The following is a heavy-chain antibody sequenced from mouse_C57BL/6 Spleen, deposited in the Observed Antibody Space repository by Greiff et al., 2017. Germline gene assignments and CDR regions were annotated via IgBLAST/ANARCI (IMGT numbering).Heavy chain of an antibody. J-gene: IGHJ1*03. CDR3: ARGGTHWYFDV. D-gene: IGHD2-14*01. CDR1: GFSLTSYG. CDR2: IWSGGST. V-gene: IGHV2-2*01. Sequence: VQRVESGPGLVQPSQSLSITCTVSGFSLTSYGVHWVRQSPGKGLEWLGVIWSGGSTDYNAAFISRLSISKDNSKSQVFFKMNSLQADDTAIYYCARGGTHWYFDVWGTGTTVTVSS.